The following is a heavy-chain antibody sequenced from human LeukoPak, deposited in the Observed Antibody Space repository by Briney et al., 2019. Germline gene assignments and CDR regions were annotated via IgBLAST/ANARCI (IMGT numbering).Heavy chain of an antibody. J-gene: IGHJ4*02. V-gene: IGHV1-24*01. CDR3: ATGGIYSLLDY. CDR2: IDPEDGET. Sequence: GASVKVSCKVSGHTLIGLSTHWVRQAPGGGLEWMGTIDPEDGETIYAQKFQGRVTMTEDTATDTAYMELRSLRSEDTAVYYCATGGIYSLLDYWGQGTLVTVSS. D-gene: IGHD1-26*01. CDR1: GHTLIGLS.